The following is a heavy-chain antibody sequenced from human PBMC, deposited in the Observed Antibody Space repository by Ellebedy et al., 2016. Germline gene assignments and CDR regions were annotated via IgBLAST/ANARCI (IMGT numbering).Heavy chain of an antibody. Sequence: GGSLRLSCAASGFTFSSSWMHWVRQAPGKGLVWVSRINSDGSSTTYAGSVKGRFTISRDNAKNTLYLQMSSLRGEDTAVYYCTRWGRYYDSGDGMDVWGQGTTVTVSS. D-gene: IGHD3-9*01. CDR2: INSDGSST. J-gene: IGHJ6*02. CDR1: GFTFSSSW. V-gene: IGHV3-74*01. CDR3: TRWGRYYDSGDGMDV.